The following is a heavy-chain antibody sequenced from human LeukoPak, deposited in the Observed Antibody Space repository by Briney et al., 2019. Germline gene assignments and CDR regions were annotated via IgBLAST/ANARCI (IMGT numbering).Heavy chain of an antibody. CDR1: GYTFTTSW. CDR3: ARVVVAAHGAFDI. J-gene: IGHJ3*02. D-gene: IGHD2-15*01. Sequence: RISCQGFGYTFTTSWIGWVRQAPGQGLEWMGRIIPILGIANYAQKFQGRVTITADKSTSTAYMELSSLRSEDTAVYYCARVVVAAHGAFDIWGQGTMVTVSS. CDR2: IIPILGIA. V-gene: IGHV1-69*04.